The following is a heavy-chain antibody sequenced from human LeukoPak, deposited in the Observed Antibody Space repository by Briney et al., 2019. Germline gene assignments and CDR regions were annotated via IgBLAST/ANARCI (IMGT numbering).Heavy chain of an antibody. CDR2: IIPIFGTA. V-gene: IGHV1-69*13. Sequence: ASVKVSCKASGGTFSSYAISWVRQAPGQGLEWMGGIIPIFGTANYAQKFQGRVTITADESTSTAYMELSSLRAEDTAVYYCARDFRADCGGDCYFGVIDYWGQGTLVTVSS. D-gene: IGHD2-21*02. CDR1: GGTFSSYA. J-gene: IGHJ4*02. CDR3: ARDFRADCGGDCYFGVIDY.